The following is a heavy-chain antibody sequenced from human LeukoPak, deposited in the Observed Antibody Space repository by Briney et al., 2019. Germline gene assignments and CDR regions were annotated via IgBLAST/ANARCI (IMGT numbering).Heavy chain of an antibody. CDR1: GFTFSSYS. CDR2: ISSSSSYI. CDR3: ARGIAAAGHYYYMDV. J-gene: IGHJ6*03. D-gene: IGHD6-13*01. Sequence: GGSLRLSCAASGFTFSSYSMNWIRQAPGKGLEWVSSISSSSSYIYYADSVKGRFTISRDNAKNSLYLQMNSLRAEDTAVYYCARGIAAAGHYYYMDVWGKGTTVTVSS. V-gene: IGHV3-21*01.